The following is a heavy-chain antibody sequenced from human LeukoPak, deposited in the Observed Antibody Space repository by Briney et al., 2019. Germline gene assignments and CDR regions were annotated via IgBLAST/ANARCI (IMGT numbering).Heavy chain of an antibody. D-gene: IGHD6-6*01. CDR2: INPNSGGT. CDR3: ARDTGYYSSSSGIDY. J-gene: IGHJ4*02. Sequence: ASVKVSCKASGYTSTGYYIHWVRQAPGQGLEWVGWINPNSGGTHYAQRFQGRVTMTRDTSITTAYMDLSRLRSADTAVYFCARDTGYYSSSSGIDYWGQGTLLTVSS. V-gene: IGHV1-2*02. CDR1: GYTSTGYY.